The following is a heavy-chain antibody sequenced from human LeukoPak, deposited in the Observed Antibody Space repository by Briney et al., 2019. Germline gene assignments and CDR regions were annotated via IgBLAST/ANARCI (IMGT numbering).Heavy chain of an antibody. Sequence: GGSLRLSCAASGFTFSSYSMNWVRQAPGKGLEWVSYISSSSSTIYYADSVKGRFAISRDNAKNSLYLQMNSLRAEDTAVYYCARDMGRWLQLGYFDYWGQGTLVTVSS. J-gene: IGHJ4*02. CDR3: ARDMGRWLQLGYFDY. CDR1: GFTFSSYS. V-gene: IGHV3-48*04. CDR2: ISSSSSTI. D-gene: IGHD5-24*01.